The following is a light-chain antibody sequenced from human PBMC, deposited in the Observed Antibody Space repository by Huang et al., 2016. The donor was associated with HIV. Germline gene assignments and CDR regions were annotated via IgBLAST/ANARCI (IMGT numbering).Light chain of an antibody. CDR2: LGS. CDR1: QSLLHSNGYNY. J-gene: IGKJ5*01. CDR3: MQALETPIT. V-gene: IGKV2-28*01. Sequence: DIVMTQSPLSLPVTPGEPASISCKSSQSLLHSNGYNYLDWYLQKPGQSPQLLISLGSNRASGVPDRFSGSGSGKDFTLKISRVEAEDVGVYYCMQALETPITFGQGTRLEIK.